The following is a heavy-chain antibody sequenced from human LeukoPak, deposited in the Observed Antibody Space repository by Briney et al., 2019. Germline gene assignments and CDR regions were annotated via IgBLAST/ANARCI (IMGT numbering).Heavy chain of an antibody. CDR3: ARHEEQDGYNAKTFDF. V-gene: IGHV4-39*01. Sequence: SETLSLTCTVSGVSISSSNNFWGWIRQPPGKGLEWIGSIHYRGTTYYIPSLKSRVTISVDTSKNQFSLKVSSVTAADTAVYYCARHEEQDGYNAKTFDFWGQGTLVTVSS. J-gene: IGHJ4*02. D-gene: IGHD5-24*01. CDR2: IHYRGTT. CDR1: GVSISSSNNF.